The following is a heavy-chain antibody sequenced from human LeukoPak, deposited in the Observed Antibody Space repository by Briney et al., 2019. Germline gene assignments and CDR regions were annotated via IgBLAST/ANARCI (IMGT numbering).Heavy chain of an antibody. CDR1: GFTFSNCA. D-gene: IGHD1-26*01. Sequence: GSLRLSCAASGFTFSNCAMHWVRQAPGKGLEWVAVIWYEGTNEYYAEAVKGRFTISRDNSKNTLYLQMNSLRAEDSAVYYCARAIVGHTGDYWGQGTLVTVAS. CDR2: IWYEGTNE. J-gene: IGHJ4*02. CDR3: ARAIVGHTGDY. V-gene: IGHV3-33*01.